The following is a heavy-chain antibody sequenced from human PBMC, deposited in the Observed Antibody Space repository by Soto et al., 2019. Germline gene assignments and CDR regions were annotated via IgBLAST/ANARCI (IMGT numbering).Heavy chain of an antibody. J-gene: IGHJ4*02. V-gene: IGHV3-23*01. Sequence: EVQLLESGGGLXXXGGSXXLSCAASGFXXXXXAMPXXXQAPGKGLEWVSAISGGGDTTSYADSVKGRFTVSRDGSKNTLYLQMSSLRAEDTALYYCAKGRGGSGSLTPRVDFWGQGTLVTVSS. CDR2: ISGGGDTT. D-gene: IGHD3-10*01. CDR1: GFXXXXXA. CDR3: AKGRGGSGSLTPRVDF.